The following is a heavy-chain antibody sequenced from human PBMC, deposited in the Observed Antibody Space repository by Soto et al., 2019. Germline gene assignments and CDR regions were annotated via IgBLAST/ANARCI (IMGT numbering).Heavy chain of an antibody. CDR2: IYYSGST. J-gene: IGHJ4*02. V-gene: IGHV4-30-4*01. CDR3: ARDDPYSSLDY. D-gene: IGHD6-13*01. Sequence: SETLSLTCTVSGGSISSGDYYWSWIRQPPGKGLEWIGYIYYSGSTYYNPSLKSRATIPVDTSKNQFSLKLSSVTAADTAVYYCARDDPYSSLDYWGQGTLVTVAS. CDR1: GGSISSGDYY.